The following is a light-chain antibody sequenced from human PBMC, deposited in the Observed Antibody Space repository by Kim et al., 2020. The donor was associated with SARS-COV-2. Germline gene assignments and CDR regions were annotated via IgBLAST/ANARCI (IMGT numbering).Light chain of an antibody. CDR3: HQDNVYPDT. J-gene: IGKJ2*01. CDR2: GAS. Sequence: DIEMTQSPSSLSASVGDRVTISCRASPDISNHLGWFQHKPGKAPRSLIYGASRLQSGASSNFSGSGSGTDFTLTIRRRQPEDSATYFCHQDNVYPDTFGQGTKLEI. CDR1: PDISNH. V-gene: IGKV1-16*02.